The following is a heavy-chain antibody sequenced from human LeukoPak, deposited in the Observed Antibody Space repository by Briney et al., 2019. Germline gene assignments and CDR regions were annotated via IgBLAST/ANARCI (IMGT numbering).Heavy chain of an antibody. CDR2: IYYSGST. Sequence: SETLSLTCSVSSGSISDYYWSWIRQPPGKGLEWIGYIYYSGSTNYNPSLKSRVTILVDMSKNQFSLKMSSVTAADTAVYYCARELNVGNTGYYFDYWGQGTLVTVSS. D-gene: IGHD4-23*01. J-gene: IGHJ4*02. CDR3: ARELNVGNTGYYFDY. V-gene: IGHV4-59*01. CDR1: SGSISDYY.